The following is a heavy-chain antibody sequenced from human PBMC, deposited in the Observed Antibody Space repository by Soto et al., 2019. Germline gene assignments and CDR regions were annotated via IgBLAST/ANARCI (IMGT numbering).Heavy chain of an antibody. J-gene: IGHJ6*02. V-gene: IGHV3-21*01. CDR2: VSSSSSYI. Sequence: GGSLRLSCAASGFTFSSYSMNWVRQAPGKGLEWVSSVSSSSSYIYYADSVRGRFTISRDNAKNSLYLQMNSLRAEDTAVYYCARNRLEWFPYYGMDVWGQGTTVTVSS. CDR1: GFTFSSYS. D-gene: IGHD3-3*01. CDR3: ARNRLEWFPYYGMDV.